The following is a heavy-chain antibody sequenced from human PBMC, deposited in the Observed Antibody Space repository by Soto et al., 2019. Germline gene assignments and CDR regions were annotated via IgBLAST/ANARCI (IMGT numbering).Heavy chain of an antibody. CDR1: GFTFSSYW. CDR2: IKQDGSGK. Sequence: EVQLVESGGGLVQPGGSLRLSCAASGFTFSSYWMSWVRQAPGKGLEWVANIKQDGSGKYYVDSVKGRFTISRDNAKNSLYLQMNSLRAEDTAVYYCARDRRRYQLLWLHYGMDVWGQGTTVTVSS. CDR3: ARDRRRYQLLWLHYGMDV. J-gene: IGHJ6*02. D-gene: IGHD2-2*01. V-gene: IGHV3-7*03.